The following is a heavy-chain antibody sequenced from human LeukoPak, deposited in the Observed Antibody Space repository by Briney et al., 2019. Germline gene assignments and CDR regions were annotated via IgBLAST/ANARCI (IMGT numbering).Heavy chain of an antibody. CDR3: AREGYNFYYYYYYMDV. Sequence: PGRSLRLSCAASGFTFSRYAMHWVRQAPGKGLEWVAVISYDGSNKYYADSVKGRFTISRDNSKNTPYLQMNSLRAEDTAVYYCAREGYNFYYYYYYMDVWGKGTTVTVSS. V-gene: IGHV3-30-3*01. D-gene: IGHD1-1*01. J-gene: IGHJ6*03. CDR1: GFTFSRYA. CDR2: ISYDGSNK.